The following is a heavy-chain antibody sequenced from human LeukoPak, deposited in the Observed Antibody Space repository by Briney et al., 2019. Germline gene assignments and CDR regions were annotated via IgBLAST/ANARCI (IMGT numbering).Heavy chain of an antibody. CDR3: ARGGYSSGLDY. CDR1: GFTFSIYN. Sequence: LGGSLRLSCAASGFTFSIYNMNWVRQAPGKGLEWVSYISSGSSTTYYADSVKGRFTISRDNAKNSLYLQMNSLRAEDTAVYYCARGGYSSGLDYWGQGTLVTVSS. CDR2: ISSGSSTT. D-gene: IGHD6-19*01. J-gene: IGHJ4*02. V-gene: IGHV3-48*04.